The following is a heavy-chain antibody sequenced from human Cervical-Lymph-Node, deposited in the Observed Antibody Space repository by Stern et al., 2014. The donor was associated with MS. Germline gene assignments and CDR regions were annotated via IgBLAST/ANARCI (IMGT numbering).Heavy chain of an antibody. CDR1: GVSIRDYY. CDR2: IYNSGGT. V-gene: IGHV4-59*01. J-gene: IGHJ5*02. D-gene: IGHD3-22*01. Sequence: QVQLQESGPGLVKPSETLSLTCTVSGVSIRDYYWSWIRQPPGQGLQWIGYIYNSGGTKYNPSLKSRVTISIDTSTKEFSLKLRSVTAADTAVYYCARHYDSTGYGRENWFDPWGQGTLVTVSS. CDR3: ARHYDSTGYGRENWFDP.